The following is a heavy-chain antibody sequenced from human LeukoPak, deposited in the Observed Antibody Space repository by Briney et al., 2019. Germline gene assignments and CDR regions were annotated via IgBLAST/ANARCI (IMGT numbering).Heavy chain of an antibody. CDR1: GFTFSSYW. Sequence: GGSLRLPCTASGFTFSSYWMSWVRQAPGKGLEWLANIKQDGSEKYYVDPVKGRFTIHRDNAKNSLYLQMNSLRAEDTAVYFCAKQSAGSSTWYSLHFDYWGEGTRVTVSS. V-gene: IGHV3-7*03. D-gene: IGHD6-13*01. J-gene: IGHJ4*02. CDR3: AKQSAGSSTWYSLHFDY. CDR2: IKQDGSEK.